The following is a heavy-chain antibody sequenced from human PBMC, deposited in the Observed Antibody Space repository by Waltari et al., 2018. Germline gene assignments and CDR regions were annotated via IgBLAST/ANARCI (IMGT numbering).Heavy chain of an antibody. D-gene: IGHD5-12*01. CDR3: TRGGVGYGNFEY. Sequence: EVQLVESGGDLVQPGGSLRLSCADSGFAFSSSWMHWVRQTPGKGLVWVSRIYTGASDTYYADSVKGRFTISRDNAKNTLYLQMNSLRVEDTAVYYCTRGGVGYGNFEYWGLGTLVTVSS. CDR1: GFAFSSSW. J-gene: IGHJ4*02. CDR2: IYTGASDT. V-gene: IGHV3-74*01.